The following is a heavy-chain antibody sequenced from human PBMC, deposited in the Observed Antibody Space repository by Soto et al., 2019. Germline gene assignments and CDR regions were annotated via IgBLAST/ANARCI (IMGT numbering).Heavy chain of an antibody. V-gene: IGHV4-31*03. Sequence: SDKLSLTYSGLGVSITGGGYYWKWISQRPGRGLEWIGYIYYGGTTYYNPSLKSRITISVDTSKNQFSLKLSSATAADTAMYYCARGIWVRGIIGFNWFDPWGQGTLVTVS. J-gene: IGHJ5*02. CDR3: ARGIWVRGIIGFNWFDP. CDR2: IYYGGTT. CDR1: GVSITGGGYY. D-gene: IGHD3-10*01.